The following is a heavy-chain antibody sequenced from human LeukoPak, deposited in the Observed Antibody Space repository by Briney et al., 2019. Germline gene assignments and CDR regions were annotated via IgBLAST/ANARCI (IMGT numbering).Heavy chain of an antibody. J-gene: IGHJ4*02. CDR3: AKDSNDCSSTSCYV. CDR2: IYSGGST. D-gene: IGHD2-2*01. V-gene: IGHV3-53*01. CDR1: GFTVSSNY. Sequence: GGSLRLSCAASGFTVSSNYMSWVRQAPGKGLEWVSVIYSGGSTYYADSVKGRFTISRDNSKNTLYLQMNSLRAEDTAVYYCAKDSNDCSSTSCYVWGQGTLVTVSS.